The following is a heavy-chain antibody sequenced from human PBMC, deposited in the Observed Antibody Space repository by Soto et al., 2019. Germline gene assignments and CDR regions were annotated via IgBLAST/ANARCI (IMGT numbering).Heavy chain of an antibody. CDR3: ASEIYYYDSSGYHDY. J-gene: IGHJ4*02. D-gene: IGHD3-22*01. CDR1: GGSISSGDYY. CDR2: IYYSGST. Sequence: SETLSLTCTVSGGSISSGDYYWSWIRQPPGKGLEWIGYIYYSGSTYYNPSLKSRVTISVDTSKNQFSLKLSSVTAADTAVYYCASEIYYYDSSGYHDYWGQGTLVTVSS. V-gene: IGHV4-30-4*01.